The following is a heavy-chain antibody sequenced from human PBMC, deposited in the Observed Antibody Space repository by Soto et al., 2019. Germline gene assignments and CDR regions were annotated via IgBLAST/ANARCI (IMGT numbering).Heavy chain of an antibody. CDR1: GGSISSGGYS. V-gene: IGHV4-30-2*01. CDR2: IYHSGST. CDR3: ARGAYYFDY. J-gene: IGHJ4*02. Sequence: QLQLQESGSGLVKPSQTLSLTCAVSGGSISSGGYSWGWIRQPPGKALEWIGYIYHSGSTYYNPSLKSRVTISVDRSKNQFSLNLISVTAADTAVYYCARGAYYFDYWGQGTLVTVSS.